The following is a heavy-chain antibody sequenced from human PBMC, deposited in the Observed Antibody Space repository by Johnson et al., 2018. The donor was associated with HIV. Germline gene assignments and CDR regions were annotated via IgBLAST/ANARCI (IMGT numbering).Heavy chain of an antibody. D-gene: IGHD3-16*01. Sequence: VQLVESGGDLVQPGGSLRLSCAASGMTFSSYAMSWVRQAPGKGLEWVAAISSSGGSTYYADSVKGRFTISRDNSKNTLYLQMNSLRAEDTAVYYCAREAGAGGAFDIWGQGTMVTVSS. CDR3: AREAGAGGAFDI. J-gene: IGHJ3*02. CDR2: ISSSGGST. CDR1: GMTFSSYA. V-gene: IGHV3-23*04.